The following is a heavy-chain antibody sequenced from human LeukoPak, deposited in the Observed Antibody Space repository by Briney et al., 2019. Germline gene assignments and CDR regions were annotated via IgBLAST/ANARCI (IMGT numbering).Heavy chain of an antibody. Sequence: PSETLSLTCAVYGGSFSGYYWRWIRQPPGKGLEWIGEINHSGSTNYNPSLKSRVTISVDPSKNQFSRKLSSVTAADTAVYYCARWRLAGYSYGLGGIGIIDAFDIWGQGTMVTVSS. CDR1: GGSFSGYY. D-gene: IGHD5-18*01. CDR2: INHSGST. V-gene: IGHV4-34*01. CDR3: ARWRLAGYSYGLGGIGIIDAFDI. J-gene: IGHJ3*02.